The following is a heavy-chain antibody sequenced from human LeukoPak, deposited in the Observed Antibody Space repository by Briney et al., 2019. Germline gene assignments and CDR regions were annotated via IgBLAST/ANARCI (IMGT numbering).Heavy chain of an antibody. CDR2: IYYSGST. D-gene: IGHD4-17*01. V-gene: IGHV4-31*03. CDR3: ASRPASTSFYGVFDY. CDR1: GGSISSGGYY. J-gene: IGHJ4*02. Sequence: SQTLSLTCTVSGGSISSGGYYWSWIRQHPGNGLEWIGYIYYSGSTYYNPSLKSRVTMSVDTSRNQFSLNLNSVTAADTALYYCASRPASTSFYGVFDYWSPGTLVTVSS.